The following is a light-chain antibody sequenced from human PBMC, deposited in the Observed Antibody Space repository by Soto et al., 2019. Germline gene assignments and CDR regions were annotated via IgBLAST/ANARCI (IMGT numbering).Light chain of an antibody. J-gene: IGKJ5*01. CDR3: QQYNNWPPIT. CDR1: QSVSSN. V-gene: IGKV3-15*01. Sequence: EIVMTPSPATLSVSPVEKAPLSCSASQSVSSNLAWYQQKPGQAPRLLIYGASTRATGIPARFSGSGSGTDFTLTIRSLQSEDFAVYYCQQYNNWPPITCGKGQRREIK. CDR2: GAS.